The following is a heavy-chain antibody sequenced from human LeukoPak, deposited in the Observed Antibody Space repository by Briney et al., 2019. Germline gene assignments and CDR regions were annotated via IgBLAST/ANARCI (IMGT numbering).Heavy chain of an antibody. D-gene: IGHD2-2*01. CDR1: GGSISSSSYY. Sequence: SETLSLTCTVSGGSISSSSYYWGWIRQPPGKGLEWIGSIYYSGSTYYNPSLKSRVTISVDTSKNQFSLKLSSVTAADTAVYYCASRGGQLLSYYVGDAFDIWGQGTMVTVSS. CDR3: ASRGGQLLSYYVGDAFDI. J-gene: IGHJ3*02. CDR2: IYYSGST. V-gene: IGHV4-39*01.